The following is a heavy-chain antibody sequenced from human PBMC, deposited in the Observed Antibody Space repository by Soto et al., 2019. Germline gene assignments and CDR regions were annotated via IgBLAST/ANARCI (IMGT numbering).Heavy chain of an antibody. CDR3: AKEIRAALQAFDY. J-gene: IGHJ4*02. CDR2: ITWNSGRI. V-gene: IGHV3-9*01. D-gene: IGHD6-6*01. Sequence: EVQLVESGGSLVQPGRSLRLSCAASGFTFDDYAMHWVRQAPGKGLEWVSGITWNSGRIAYADSVKGRFTISRDNAKNSLYLQMNSLRAEDTALYYCAKEIRAALQAFDYWGQGTLVTVSS. CDR1: GFTFDDYA.